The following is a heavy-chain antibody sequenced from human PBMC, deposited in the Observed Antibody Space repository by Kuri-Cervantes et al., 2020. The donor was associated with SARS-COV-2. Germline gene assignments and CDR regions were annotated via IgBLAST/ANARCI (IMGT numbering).Heavy chain of an antibody. Sequence: GESLKISCVASGFTFSSYWMSWVRQAPGKGLEWVANIKQDGSEKYYVDSVKGRFTISRDNAKNSLYLQMNSLRAEDTAVYCCARVLLVGAKAFDIWGQGTMVTVSS. CDR3: ARVLLVGAKAFDI. V-gene: IGHV3-7*01. D-gene: IGHD1-26*01. J-gene: IGHJ3*02. CDR2: IKQDGSEK. CDR1: GFTFSSYW.